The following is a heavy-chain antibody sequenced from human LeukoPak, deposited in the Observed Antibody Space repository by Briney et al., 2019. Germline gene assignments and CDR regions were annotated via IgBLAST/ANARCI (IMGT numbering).Heavy chain of an antibody. D-gene: IGHD2-2*01. Sequence: GGSLRLSCAASGFTFSSYSMNWVRQAPGKGLEWVSSISSSSSYIYYADSVKGRFTISRDNAKNSLYLQMNSLRAEDTAVYYCARARPRYCSSTSCYPLSAFDYWGQGTLVTVSS. CDR2: ISSSSSYI. CDR3: ARARPRYCSSTSCYPLSAFDY. CDR1: GFTFSSYS. J-gene: IGHJ4*02. V-gene: IGHV3-21*01.